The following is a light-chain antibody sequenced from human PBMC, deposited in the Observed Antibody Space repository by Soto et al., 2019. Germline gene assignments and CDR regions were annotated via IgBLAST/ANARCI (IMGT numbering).Light chain of an antibody. Sequence: EIVLTQSPGTLSLSPGERDTLSCRASQSVSSSYLAWYQQKPGQAPRLLIYGASSGATGIPDRFSGSGSGTYFTLTISRLEPEDSAVYYCHQYGSSWTFGQGTTVEIK. CDR2: GAS. CDR1: QSVSSSY. CDR3: HQYGSSWT. J-gene: IGKJ1*01. V-gene: IGKV3-20*01.